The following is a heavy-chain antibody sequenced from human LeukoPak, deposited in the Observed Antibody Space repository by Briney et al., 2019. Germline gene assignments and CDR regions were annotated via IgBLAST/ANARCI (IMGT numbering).Heavy chain of an antibody. CDR1: GFSFSSYW. CDR2: INSDGSST. J-gene: IGHJ4*02. CDR3: VRRGNRWGDY. Sequence: SGGSLRLSCAASGFSFSSYWMHWVRHVPGKGLVWVSRINSDGSSTIYADSVKGRFTISRDNAKNTLYLQMNSLRAEDTAVYYCVRRGNRWGDYWGQGTLVTVSS. V-gene: IGHV3-74*01. D-gene: IGHD3-16*01.